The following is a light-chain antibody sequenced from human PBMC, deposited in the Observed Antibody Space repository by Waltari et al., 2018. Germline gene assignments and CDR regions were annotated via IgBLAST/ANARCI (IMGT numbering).Light chain of an antibody. V-gene: IGLV2-23*02. CDR3: SSYAGSSKGV. CDR2: AVS. Sequence: QSALTQPASVSGSPGQSITISCTGTSSDVGNYQRVSWYQQHPGKAPKLMIYAVSKRPSGVSARFSGSKSGDMASLTISGLQPEDEAEYFCSSYAGSSKGVFGGGTKVTVL. CDR1: SSDVGNYQR. J-gene: IGLJ2*01.